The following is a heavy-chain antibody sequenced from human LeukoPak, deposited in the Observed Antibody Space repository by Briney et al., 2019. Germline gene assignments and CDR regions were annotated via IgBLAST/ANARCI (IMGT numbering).Heavy chain of an antibody. V-gene: IGHV3-74*03. CDR1: GFALGSYW. J-gene: IGHJ4*02. CDR2: INGDGTIT. CDR3: SRSQFDY. Sequence: GGSLRLSCAASGFALGSYWMLWVRPVPGKWLVWVSRINGDGTITTYADFAKGRFTISRDNTKNILYLEMNNLRAEDTGIYYCSRSQFDYWGQGILVTVSS.